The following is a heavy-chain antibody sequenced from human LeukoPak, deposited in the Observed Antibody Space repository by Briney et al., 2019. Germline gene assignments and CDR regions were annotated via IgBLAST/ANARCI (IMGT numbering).Heavy chain of an antibody. V-gene: IGHV3-30*02. J-gene: IGHJ4*02. CDR3: ASWYGFDY. CDR1: GFMFSNYG. D-gene: IGHD6-13*01. CDR2: ILFDGTNE. Sequence: GGSLRLPCAASGFMFSNYGMHWVRQAPGKGLEWVAFILFDGTNEYYADSVKGRFTISRDNSKNTLYLQMNSLRAEDTAVYYCASWYGFDYWGKGTLVIVSS.